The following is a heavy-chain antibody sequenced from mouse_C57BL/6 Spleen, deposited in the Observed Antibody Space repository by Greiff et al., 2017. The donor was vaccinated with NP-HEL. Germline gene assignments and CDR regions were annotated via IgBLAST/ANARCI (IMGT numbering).Heavy chain of an antibody. CDR3: AREGTDYEAWFAY. CDR1: GFTFSDYG. Sequence: EVKLMESGGGLVKPGGSLKLSCAASGFTFSDYGMHWVRQAPEKGLEWVAYISSGSSTIYYAETVKGRFTISRDNAKNTLFLQMTSLRSEDTAMYYCAREGTDYEAWFAYWGQGTLVTVSA. CDR2: ISSGSSTI. V-gene: IGHV5-17*01. D-gene: IGHD2-4*01. J-gene: IGHJ3*01.